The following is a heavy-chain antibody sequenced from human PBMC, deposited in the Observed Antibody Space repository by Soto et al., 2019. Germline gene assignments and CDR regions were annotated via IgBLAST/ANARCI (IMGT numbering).Heavy chain of an antibody. CDR3: ARAWGYYFDY. J-gene: IGHJ4*02. D-gene: IGHD3-16*01. CDR1: GGSIRNYY. V-gene: IGHV4-59*01. CDR2: IYYSGST. Sequence: SETPSLIYTVSGGSIRNYYWNLNRQPPGKGLEWIGYIYYSGSTNYTPSLKSPVTISVDTSKNQFSLKLSSVTAADTAVYYCARAWGYYFDYWGQGTLVTVSS.